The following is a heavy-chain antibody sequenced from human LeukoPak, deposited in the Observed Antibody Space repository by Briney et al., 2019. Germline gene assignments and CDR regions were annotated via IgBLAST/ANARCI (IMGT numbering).Heavy chain of an antibody. J-gene: IGHJ6*03. D-gene: IGHD1-1*01. V-gene: IGHV3-13*01. Sequence: AGGSLRLSCAASGFTFSSFDMHWVRQPTGQGLEWVSTIGTASYTYYPGSVEGRFTLSRDNAKNSLYLQMNSLTAGDTAVYYCARGPPRGKYYYMDVWGKGTTVTVSS. CDR2: IGTASYT. CDR1: GFTFSSFD. CDR3: ARGPPRGKYYYMDV.